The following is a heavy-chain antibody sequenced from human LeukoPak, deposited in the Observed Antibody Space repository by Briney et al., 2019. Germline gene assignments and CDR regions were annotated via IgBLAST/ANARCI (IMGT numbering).Heavy chain of an antibody. CDR1: GFTFSSYS. CDR2: ISSSSSTI. Sequence: PGGSLRLSCAASGFTFSSYSMNWVRQAPGKGLEWVSYISSSSSTIYYADSVKGRFTISRDNAKNSLYLQMNSLRAEDTAVYYCARENYYDSYPFDYWGQGTLVTVSS. V-gene: IGHV3-48*01. CDR3: ARENYYDSYPFDY. J-gene: IGHJ4*02. D-gene: IGHD3-22*01.